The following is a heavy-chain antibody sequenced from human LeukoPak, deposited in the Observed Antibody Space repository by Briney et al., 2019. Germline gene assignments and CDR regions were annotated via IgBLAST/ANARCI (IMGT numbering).Heavy chain of an antibody. CDR2: ISSSSSYI. Sequence: GGSLRLSCAASGFTFSSYSMNWVRQAPGKGLEWVSSISSSSSYIYYADSVKGRFTISRDNAKNSLYLQMNSLRAEDTAVYYCARYGDYYGSGRTRYGMDVWGLGTTVTVSS. V-gene: IGHV3-21*01. D-gene: IGHD3-10*01. J-gene: IGHJ6*02. CDR3: ARYGDYYGSGRTRYGMDV. CDR1: GFTFSSYS.